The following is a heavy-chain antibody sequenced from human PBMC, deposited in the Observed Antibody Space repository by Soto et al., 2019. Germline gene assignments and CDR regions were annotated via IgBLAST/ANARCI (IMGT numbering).Heavy chain of an antibody. J-gene: IGHJ4*02. D-gene: IGHD2-2*01. Sequence: PGGSLRLSCAASGFTFSSYWMHWVRQAPGKGLVWVSRINSDGSSTSYADSVKGRFTISRDNSRNTLYLHMDSLRAEDTAVYYCARGRGSTGYLGREHYFDYWGQGTLVTVSS. CDR3: ARGRGSTGYLGREHYFDY. V-gene: IGHV3-74*01. CDR1: GFTFSSYW. CDR2: INSDGSST.